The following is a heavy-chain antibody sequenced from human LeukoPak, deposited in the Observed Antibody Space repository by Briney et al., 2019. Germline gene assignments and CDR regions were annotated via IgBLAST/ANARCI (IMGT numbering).Heavy chain of an antibody. CDR3: ARDIGLTYGSGSYYALHYYYGMDV. J-gene: IGHJ6*02. D-gene: IGHD3-10*01. CDR2: IWYDGSNK. CDR1: GFTFSSYG. V-gene: IGHV3-33*01. Sequence: GGSLRLSCAASGFTFSSYGMHWVRQAPGKGLEWVAVIWYDGSNKYYADSVKGRFTISRDNSKNTLYLQMNSLRAEDTAVYYCARDIGLTYGSGSYYALHYYYGMDVWGQGTTVTVSS.